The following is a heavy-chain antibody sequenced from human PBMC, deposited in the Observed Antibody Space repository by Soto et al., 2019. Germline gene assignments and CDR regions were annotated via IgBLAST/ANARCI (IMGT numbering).Heavy chain of an antibody. CDR3: ASYGSGSYSFDY. D-gene: IGHD3-10*01. V-gene: IGHV4-59*08. Sequence: SETLSLTCTVSGGSISSYYWSWIRQPPGKGLEWIGYVYYSGSTNYNPSLKSRVTISVDTSKNQFSLKLSSMTAEDTAVYYCASYGSGSYSFDYWGQGTLVTVSS. CDR1: GGSISSYY. J-gene: IGHJ4*02. CDR2: VYYSGST.